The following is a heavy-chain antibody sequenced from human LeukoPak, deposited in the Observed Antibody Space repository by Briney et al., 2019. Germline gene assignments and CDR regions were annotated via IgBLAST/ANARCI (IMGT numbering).Heavy chain of an antibody. Sequence: GSLRLSCAASGFTFNDYYMSWIRQAPGKGLEWIGKINQSGSASYNPSHQSRVTISVDTSKKQFSLRLISVTAADTAVSYCARAVACWGQGTLVTVSS. CDR2: INQSGSA. CDR3: ARAVAC. CDR1: GFTFNDYY. J-gene: IGHJ4*02. V-gene: IGHV4-34*01.